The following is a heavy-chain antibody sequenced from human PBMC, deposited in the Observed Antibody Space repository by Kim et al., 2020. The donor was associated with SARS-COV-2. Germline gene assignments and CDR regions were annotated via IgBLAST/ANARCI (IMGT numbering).Heavy chain of an antibody. CDR1: GGSISSYY. CDR2: IHYSGST. CDR3: ARDPGGLVNWFEP. Sequence: SETLSLTCTVSGGSISSYYWSWIRQPPGKGLEWIGYIHYSGSTNYNPSLKSRVTIPVDTSKNQFSLKLSSVTAADTAVYYCARDPGGLVNWFEPWGQGTLVTVSS. V-gene: IGHV4-59*01. D-gene: IGHD3-16*01. J-gene: IGHJ5*02.